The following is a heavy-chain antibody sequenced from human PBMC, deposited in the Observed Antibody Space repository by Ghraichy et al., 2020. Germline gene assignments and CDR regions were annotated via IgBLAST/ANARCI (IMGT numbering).Heavy chain of an antibody. CDR3: ARDMGSFSKIDY. Sequence: SLRLSCAASGFTFKNFAMHWVRQAPGKGLGSVAIISFDGGNKYYVDSVKGRFTISSDNSKNTLHLQMNSLRGDDTAIYYCARDMGSFSKIDYWGQGTLVTVSS. D-gene: IGHD6-13*01. V-gene: IGHV3-30*01. CDR2: ISFDGGNK. J-gene: IGHJ4*02. CDR1: GFTFKNFA.